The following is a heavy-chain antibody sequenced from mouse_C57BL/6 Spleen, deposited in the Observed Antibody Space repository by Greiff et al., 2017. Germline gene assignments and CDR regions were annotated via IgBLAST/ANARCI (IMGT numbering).Heavy chain of an antibody. CDR3: ARCRHYYGSSYGAMDY. J-gene: IGHJ4*01. CDR1: GYTFTSYW. CDR2: IYPGSGST. D-gene: IGHD1-1*01. V-gene: IGHV1-55*01. Sequence: QVHVKQSGAELVKPGASVKMSCKASGYTFTSYWITWVKQRPGQGLEWIGDIYPGSGSTNYNEKFKSKATLTVDTSSSTAYMQLSSLTSEDSAVYYCARCRHYYGSSYGAMDYWGQGTSVTVSS.